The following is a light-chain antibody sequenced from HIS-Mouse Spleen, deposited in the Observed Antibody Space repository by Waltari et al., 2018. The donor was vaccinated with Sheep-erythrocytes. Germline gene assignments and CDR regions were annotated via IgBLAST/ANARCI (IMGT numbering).Light chain of an antibody. V-gene: IGKV3-11*01. CDR1: QSVSSY. CDR3: QQRSNWPPIT. Sequence: EIVLTQSPATLSLSPGERATLSCRASQSVSSYLAWYQQKPGQAPRLLISDASNRATGIPARFSGSGSEPDFTLTISSLEPEDFAVYYCQQRSNWPPITFGQGTRLEIK. J-gene: IGKJ5*01. CDR2: DAS.